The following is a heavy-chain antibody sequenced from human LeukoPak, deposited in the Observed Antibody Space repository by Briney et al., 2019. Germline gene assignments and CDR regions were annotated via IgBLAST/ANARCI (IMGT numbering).Heavy chain of an antibody. J-gene: IGHJ5*02. D-gene: IGHD3-22*01. CDR1: GGSFSGYY. CDR3: ARRYDSSGSWFDP. CDR2: INHSGSI. V-gene: IGHV4-34*01. Sequence: SETLSLTCAVYGGSFSGYYWSWIRQPPGKGLEWIGEINHSGSINYNPSLKSRVTISVDTSKNQFSLKLSSVTAADTAVYYCARRYDSSGSWFDPWGQGTLVTVSS.